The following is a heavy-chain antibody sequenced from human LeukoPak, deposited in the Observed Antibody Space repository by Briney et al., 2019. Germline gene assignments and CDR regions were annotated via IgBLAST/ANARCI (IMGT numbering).Heavy chain of an antibody. CDR1: GFTFSNYD. D-gene: IGHD2-15*01. CDR3: ARGHLPVVDGDGLSDAFDI. Sequence: GGSLRLSCAASGFTFSNYDMHWVRHAAGYGLEWVSAIGTTGDTYYPGSVKGRFTISRGNAKNSLYLQMNSLRAEDTAVYYCARGHLPVVDGDGLSDAFDIWGQGTMVTVSS. J-gene: IGHJ3*02. CDR2: IGTTGDT. V-gene: IGHV3-13*01.